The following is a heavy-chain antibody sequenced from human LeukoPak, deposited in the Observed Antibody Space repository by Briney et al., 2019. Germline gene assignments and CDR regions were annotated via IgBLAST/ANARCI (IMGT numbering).Heavy chain of an antibody. CDR3: ARGLFAIGFDY. D-gene: IGHD3-16*01. Sequence: SQTLSLTCALSGDSFSTNSSAWHWVRQSPSRGLEWLGRTYYRSKLYNDYTESVKSLITINPDTSKNPFSLHLNSVTPEDTAVYYWARGLFAIGFDYWGQGTLVTVSS. V-gene: IGHV6-1*01. J-gene: IGHJ4*02. CDR1: GDSFSTNSSA. CDR2: TYYRSKLYN.